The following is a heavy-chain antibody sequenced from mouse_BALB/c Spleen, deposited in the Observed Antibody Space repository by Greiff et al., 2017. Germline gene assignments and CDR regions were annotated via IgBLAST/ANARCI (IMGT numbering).Heavy chain of an antibody. CDR2: INPSDGGT. Sequence: QVQLQQPGAELVKPGASVKLSCKASGYTFTSYYMYWVKQRPGQGLEWIGGINPSDGGTNFNEKFKSKATLTVDKSSSTAYMQLSSLTSVDSVVFDDTRDYCGYSGVWFDYWGQGTLVTVSA. CDR1: GYTFTSYY. J-gene: IGHJ3*01. CDR3: TRDYCGYSGVWFDY. V-gene: IGHV1S81*02. D-gene: IGHD2-2*01.